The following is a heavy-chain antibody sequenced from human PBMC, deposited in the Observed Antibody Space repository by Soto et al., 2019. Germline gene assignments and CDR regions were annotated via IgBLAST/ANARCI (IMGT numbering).Heavy chain of an antibody. CDR2: ISSSGSTI. CDR3: ARGRTIPYSHGMDV. J-gene: IGHJ6*02. Sequence: TGGSLRLSCAASGFTFSSYEMNWVRQAPGKGLEWVSYISSSGSTIYYADSVKGRFTISRDNAKNSLYLQMNSLRAEDTAVYYCARGRTIPYSHGMDVWGQGTTVTVSS. D-gene: IGHD2-15*01. CDR1: GFTFSSYE. V-gene: IGHV3-48*03.